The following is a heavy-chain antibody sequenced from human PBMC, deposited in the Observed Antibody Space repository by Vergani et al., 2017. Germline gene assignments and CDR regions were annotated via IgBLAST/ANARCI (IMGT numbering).Heavy chain of an antibody. D-gene: IGHD6-19*01. J-gene: IGHJ4*02. V-gene: IGHV3-30-3*01. CDR1: GFTFGSYA. CDR3: ARDXARFGQWLAGRLDY. Sequence: QVQLVESGGGVVQPGRSLRLSCAASGFTFGSYAMHWVRQAPGKGLEWVAVISYDGSNKYYADSVKGRFTISRDNSKNTLYLQMNSLRAEDTAVYYCARDXARFGQWLAGRLDYWGQGTLVTVSS. CDR2: ISYDGSNK.